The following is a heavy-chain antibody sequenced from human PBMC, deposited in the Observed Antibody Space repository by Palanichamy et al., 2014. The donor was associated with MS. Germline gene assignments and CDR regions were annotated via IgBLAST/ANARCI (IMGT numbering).Heavy chain of an antibody. J-gene: IGHJ4*02. CDR2: IGRSGGT. CDR1: WVLQWLL. Sequence: QVQLQQWGGRTVEAFGDPVPHLRCLWWVLQWLLLELDPPAPRKGLEWIGEIGRSGGTNYNPSLESRVTISVDTSNNQFSLHLNSVTAADSAVYYCARGIKTDWGIYWSQGTLVTVSS. CDR3: ARGIKTDWGIY. D-gene: IGHD3-16*01. V-gene: IGHV4-34*01.